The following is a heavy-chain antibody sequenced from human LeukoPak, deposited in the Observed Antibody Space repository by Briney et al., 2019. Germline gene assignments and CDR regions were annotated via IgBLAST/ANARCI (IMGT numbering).Heavy chain of an antibody. CDR3: ARVLRNVPYYYYGMDV. CDR2: IIPIFDTA. CDR1: GGTFSSYA. Sequence: ASVKVSCKASGGTFSSYAISWVRQAPGQGLEWMGGIIPIFDTANYAQKFQGRVTITADESTSTAYMELSSLRSEDTAVYYCARVLRNVPYYYYGMDVWGQGTTVTVS. J-gene: IGHJ6*02. D-gene: IGHD1-1*01. V-gene: IGHV1-69*13.